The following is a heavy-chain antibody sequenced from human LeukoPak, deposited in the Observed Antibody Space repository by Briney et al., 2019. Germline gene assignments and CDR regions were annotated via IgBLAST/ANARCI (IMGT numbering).Heavy chain of an antibody. D-gene: IGHD1-1*01. CDR3: ARGVGLERRYFQFDY. V-gene: IGHV3-48*03. CDR2: IDFGGRII. Sequence: GGSLRLSCVASGFTFSSYEMNWVRQVPGKALEWVSYIDFGGRIINYADHVKGRFTVSRDNAKNSVYLQMNSLRAEDTAVYYCARGVGLERRYFQFDYWGQGILVTVSS. CDR1: GFTFSSYE. J-gene: IGHJ4*02.